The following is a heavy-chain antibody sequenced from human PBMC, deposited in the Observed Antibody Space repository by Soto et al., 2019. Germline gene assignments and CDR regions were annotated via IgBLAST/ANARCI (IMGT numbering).Heavy chain of an antibody. V-gene: IGHV1-69*01. CDR3: ARDLTSAYSSRLGLVGMDV. D-gene: IGHD6-13*01. CDR1: GGTFSSYA. J-gene: IGHJ6*02. Sequence: QVQLVQSGAEVKKPGSSVKVSCKASGGTFSSYAISWVRQAPGQGLEWMGGIIPIFGTANYAQKFQGRVTITGGESTSTAYMELSRLRSEDTAVYYCARDLTSAYSSRLGLVGMDVWGQGTTVTVSS. CDR2: IIPIFGTA.